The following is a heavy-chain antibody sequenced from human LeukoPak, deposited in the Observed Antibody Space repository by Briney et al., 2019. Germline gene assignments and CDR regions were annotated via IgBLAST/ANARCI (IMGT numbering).Heavy chain of an antibody. V-gene: IGHV3-53*04. Sequence: GGSLRLSCAASEFTVSSNYMSWVRQAPGKGLEWVSVIYSGETTYYTDSVKGRFTISRHNSRNTLYLQMNSLRAEDTAVYYSAKDTTVVTLIEYYFDYWGQGTLVTVSS. D-gene: IGHD4-23*01. J-gene: IGHJ4*02. CDR1: EFTVSSNY. CDR3: AKDTTVVTLIEYYFDY. CDR2: IYSGETT.